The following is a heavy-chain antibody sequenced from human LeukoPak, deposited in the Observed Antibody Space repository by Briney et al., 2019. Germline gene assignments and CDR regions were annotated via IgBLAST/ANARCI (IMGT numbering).Heavy chain of an antibody. CDR2: IYYSGST. CDR3: ARVTSGSYKPYDAFDI. D-gene: IGHD1-26*01. J-gene: IGHJ3*02. V-gene: IGHV4-59*01. CDR1: GGSISSYY. Sequence: SETLSLTCTVSGGSISSYYWSWIRQPPGKGLEWIGYIYYSGSTNYNPSLKSRVTISVDTSKNQFSLKLSSVTAADTAVYYCARVTSGSYKPYDAFDIWGQGTMVTVSS.